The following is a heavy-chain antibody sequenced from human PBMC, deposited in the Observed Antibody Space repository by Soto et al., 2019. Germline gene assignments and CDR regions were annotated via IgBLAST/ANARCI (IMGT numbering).Heavy chain of an antibody. D-gene: IGHD1-7*01. CDR2: IIPIFGTA. Sequence: QVKLVQSGAEVKKPGSSVKVSCKASGGTFSSYAISWVRQAPGQGLEWMGGIIPIFGTANYAQKFQGRVTITADESTSTAYMELSSLRSEDTAVYYCARDSGITGTTLKGYYFDYWGQGTLVTVSS. J-gene: IGHJ4*02. V-gene: IGHV1-69*01. CDR1: GGTFSSYA. CDR3: ARDSGITGTTLKGYYFDY.